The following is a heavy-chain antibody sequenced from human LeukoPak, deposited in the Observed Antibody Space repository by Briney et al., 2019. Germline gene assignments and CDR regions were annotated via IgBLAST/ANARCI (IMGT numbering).Heavy chain of an antibody. J-gene: IGHJ4*02. CDR3: ARGPRPVYSSGWYGYDY. CDR1: GGSFSGYY. D-gene: IGHD6-19*01. V-gene: IGHV4-34*01. CDR2: INHSGNT. Sequence: SGETLSLTCAVYGGSFSGYYWSWVRQPPGKGLEWIGEINHSGNTNYNPSLKSRVTISVDTSKNQFSLKLSSVTAADTAVYYCARGPRPVYSSGWYGYDYWGQGTLVTVSS.